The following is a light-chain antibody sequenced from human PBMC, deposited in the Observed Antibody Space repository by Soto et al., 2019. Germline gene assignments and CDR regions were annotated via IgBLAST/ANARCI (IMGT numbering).Light chain of an antibody. CDR1: QSINNW. V-gene: IGKV1-5*03. CDR3: QPYTSFSLT. Sequence: DIQMTQSPSTLYASVGDIVTITCRASQSINNWLAWYQQKPGKAPKRMIYKKSYLESGVQSRVSGSGSGTELSLTISSLQPDDFVTDYCQPYTSFSLTFGGGTQVEVK. J-gene: IGKJ4*01. CDR2: KKS.